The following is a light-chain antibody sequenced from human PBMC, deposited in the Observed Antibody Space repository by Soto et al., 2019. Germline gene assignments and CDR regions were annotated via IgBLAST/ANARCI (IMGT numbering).Light chain of an antibody. J-gene: IGKJ4*01. Sequence: DIQMTQSPSSVSASVGARASITCRASQGISSWLAWYQQKPGRAPKLLIYTGSSLQSGVSSRFRGTGSGTDFTLTISSLQPEDVATYYGQEANSFPLTFGGGTKVDIK. V-gene: IGKV1-12*01. CDR3: QEANSFPLT. CDR2: TGS. CDR1: QGISSW.